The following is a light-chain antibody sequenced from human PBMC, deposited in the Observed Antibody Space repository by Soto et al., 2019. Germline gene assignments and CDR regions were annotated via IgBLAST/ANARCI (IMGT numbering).Light chain of an antibody. CDR3: QQRGNWPVT. Sequence: IVFAQSPATLSLSSAERATLSFRARQSVSSNLAWYQQKPGQAPRLLIYDASNRATGIPARFSGSGSGTDFTLTISRLEPEDFAVYYCQQRGNWPVTFGQGTRLEIK. V-gene: IGKV3-11*01. CDR2: DAS. CDR1: QSVSSN. J-gene: IGKJ5*01.